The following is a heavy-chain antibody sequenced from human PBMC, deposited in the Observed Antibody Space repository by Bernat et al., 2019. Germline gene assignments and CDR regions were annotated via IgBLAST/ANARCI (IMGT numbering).Heavy chain of an antibody. D-gene: IGHD5-12*01. CDR2: INAGNGNT. CDR3: ARVRGYSGYDWRHWFDP. V-gene: IGHV1-3*01. J-gene: IGHJ5*02. CDR1: GYTFTSYA. Sequence: QVQLVQSGAEVKKPGASVKVSCKASGYTFTSYAMHWVRQAPGQRLEWMGWINAGNGNTNYAQKLQGRVTMTTDTSTSAAYMELRSLRSDDTAVYYCARVRGYSGYDWRHWFDPWGQGTLVTVSS.